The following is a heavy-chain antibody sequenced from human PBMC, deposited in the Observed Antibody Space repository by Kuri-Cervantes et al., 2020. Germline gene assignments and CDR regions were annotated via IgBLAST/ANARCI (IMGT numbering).Heavy chain of an antibody. D-gene: IGHD6-19*01. CDR1: GYSISSGNW. V-gene: IGHV4-28*03. CDR3: AKVGYSSGWAFDY. CDR2: IYYSGST. Sequence: SETLSLTCAVSGYSISSGNWWGWLRQTPGKRLEWIAYIYYSGSTYYNPSLKSRVTMSVDTSKSQFSLKLSSVTAVDTAVYYCAKVGYSSGWAFDYWGQGTLVTVSS. J-gene: IGHJ4*02.